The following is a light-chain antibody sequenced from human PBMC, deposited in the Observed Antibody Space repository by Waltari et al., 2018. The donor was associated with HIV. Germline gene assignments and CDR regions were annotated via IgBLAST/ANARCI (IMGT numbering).Light chain of an antibody. J-gene: IGLJ1*01. CDR2: DAT. CDR1: SSDVGYYNY. V-gene: IGLV2-23*01. Sequence: QSALTQPASVSGSPGQSITISCTGTSSDVGYYNYVSWYQQYPGKAPNLMIYDATKRPSGVSNRVSRSKSGNTASLTISGLQAEDEADYYCCSYAGSSIYYVFGTGTKVTVL. CDR3: CSYAGSSIYYV.